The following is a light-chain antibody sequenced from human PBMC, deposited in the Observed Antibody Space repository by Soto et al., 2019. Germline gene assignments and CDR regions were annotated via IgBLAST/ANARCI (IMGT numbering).Light chain of an antibody. Sequence: QSVLTQPPSVSAAPGQKVTISCSGSSSNIGNNYVSWYQQLPGTAPKLLIYENNKRPSGIPDRFSGSKSGTSATLGITGLQTGDEADCYCGTWDKSLSAGVFGGGTQRTVL. CDR3: GTWDKSLSAGV. CDR2: ENN. J-gene: IGLJ3*02. CDR1: SSNIGNNY. V-gene: IGLV1-51*01.